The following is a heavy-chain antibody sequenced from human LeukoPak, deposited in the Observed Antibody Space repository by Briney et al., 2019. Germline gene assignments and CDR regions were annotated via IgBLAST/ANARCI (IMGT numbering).Heavy chain of an antibody. CDR3: ASMTTNAFDI. CDR2: ISSSSSTI. J-gene: IGHJ3*02. Sequence: GGSLRLSCAASGFTFSSYAMNWVRQAPGQGLEWVSYISSSSSTIFYADSVKGRFTISRDNAKNSLYLQMNSLRDEDTAVYYCASMTTNAFDIWGQGTMVTVSS. V-gene: IGHV3-48*02. D-gene: IGHD4-17*01. CDR1: GFTFSSYA.